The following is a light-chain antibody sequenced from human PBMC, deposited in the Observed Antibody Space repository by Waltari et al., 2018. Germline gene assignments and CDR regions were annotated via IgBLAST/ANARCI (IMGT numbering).Light chain of an antibody. Sequence: EVVMTQSPATLSVSPGERATLSCRASQSVSNNLAWYHQKPGQAPRHLIYGASTRATGIPARFSGSGSGTEFTLTISSLQPEDFAVYYCQQYNNWPPVTFGQGTKLEIK. J-gene: IGKJ2*01. CDR3: QQYNNWPPVT. V-gene: IGKV3-15*01. CDR1: QSVSNN. CDR2: GAS.